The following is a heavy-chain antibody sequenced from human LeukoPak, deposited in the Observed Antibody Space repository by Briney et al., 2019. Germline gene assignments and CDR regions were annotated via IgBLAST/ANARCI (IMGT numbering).Heavy chain of an antibody. CDR2: IHHSGRT. D-gene: IGHD6-19*01. Sequence: SETLSLTCAVYGGSFTTYYWTWIRQPPGKGLEWIGEIHHSGRTNYKPSLRGRVTISLDTSKNQFSLNLNSVTAADTAVYYCARGLSSGWVDYWGQGTLVTVSS. CDR3: ARGLSSGWVDY. CDR1: GGSFTTYY. V-gene: IGHV4-34*01. J-gene: IGHJ4*02.